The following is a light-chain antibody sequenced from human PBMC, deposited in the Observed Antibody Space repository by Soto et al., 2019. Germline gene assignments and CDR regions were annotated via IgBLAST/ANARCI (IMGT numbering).Light chain of an antibody. CDR2: DVN. CDR3: SSDTSTWV. Sequence: QSVLTQPASVSGSPGQSITISCTGASSDIGGYKYVSWYQQYPGEAPKLILYDVNSRPSGVSNRFSGSKSGNTASLTISGLQAVDEADYYCSSDTSTWVFGTGTKVTVL. J-gene: IGLJ1*01. CDR1: SSDIGGYKY. V-gene: IGLV2-14*01.